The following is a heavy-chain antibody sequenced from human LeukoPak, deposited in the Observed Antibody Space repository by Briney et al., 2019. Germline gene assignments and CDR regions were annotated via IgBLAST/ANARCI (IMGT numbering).Heavy chain of an antibody. J-gene: IGHJ4*02. CDR1: GFTFSTYW. Sequence: PGGSLRLSCAASGFTFSTYWMSWVRQAPGKGLEWVATIKQDGSEKYYVDSVKGRFTISRDNTKKSLYLQMNSLRAEDTAVYYCARDSGSPMTFWYWGQGTLVTVSS. CDR3: ARDSGSPMTFWY. CDR2: IKQDGSEK. V-gene: IGHV3-7*01. D-gene: IGHD1-26*01.